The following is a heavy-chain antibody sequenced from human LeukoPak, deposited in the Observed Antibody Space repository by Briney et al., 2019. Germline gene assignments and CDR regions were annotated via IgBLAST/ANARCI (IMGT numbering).Heavy chain of an antibody. D-gene: IGHD4-17*01. J-gene: IGHJ4*02. CDR1: GFTFSSYA. V-gene: IGHV3-30-3*01. CDR3: ARDSNGDYGAFDY. CDR2: ISYDGSNK. Sequence: GGSLRLSCAASGFTFSSYAMHWVRQAPGKGLEWVAVISYDGSNKYYADSVKGRFTISRDNSKNTLYLQMNSLRAEDTAVYYCARDSNGDYGAFDYWGQGTMVTVSS.